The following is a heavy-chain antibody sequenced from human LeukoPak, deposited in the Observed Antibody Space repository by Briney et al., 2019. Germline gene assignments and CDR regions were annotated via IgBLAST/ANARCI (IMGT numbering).Heavy chain of an antibody. CDR3: AIAGIAAAGDPRFDY. V-gene: IGHV1-46*01. CDR2: INPSGGRT. J-gene: IGHJ4*02. CDR1: GYTFTSYY. Sequence: ASVKVSCKASGYTFTSYYKHWVRQAPGQGLEWMGIINPSGGRTSYAQKFQGRVTMTRDTSTSTVYMELSSLRSEDTAVYYCAIAGIAAAGDPRFDYWGQGTLVTVSS. D-gene: IGHD6-13*01.